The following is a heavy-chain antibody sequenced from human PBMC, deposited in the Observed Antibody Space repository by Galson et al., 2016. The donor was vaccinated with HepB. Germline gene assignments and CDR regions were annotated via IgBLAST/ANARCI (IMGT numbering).Heavy chain of an antibody. D-gene: IGHD5-12*01. CDR1: GGSLNDYY. CDR3: ARPTSSGYGDAFDV. CDR2: VYHSGHT. Sequence: SETLSLTCTVSGGSLNDYYWSWLRQPPGKGLQWIGYVYHSGHTKYNPSLKSRVTMSVDPSKSQFTLKMTSVTAADTAVYDCARPTSSGYGDAFDVGGQVTLVTVSS. J-gene: IGHJ3*01. V-gene: IGHV4-59*01.